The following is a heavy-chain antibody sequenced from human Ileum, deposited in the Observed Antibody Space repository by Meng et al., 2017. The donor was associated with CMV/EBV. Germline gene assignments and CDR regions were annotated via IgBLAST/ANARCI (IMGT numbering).Heavy chain of an antibody. CDR3: ATSSSSVDWYFDL. CDR1: GFTFSSYA. J-gene: IGHJ2*01. D-gene: IGHD6-6*01. V-gene: IGHV3-23*01. Sequence: GGSLRLSCAASGFTFSSYAMSWVRQAPGKGLEWVSAISGSGGSTYYADSVKGRFTISRDNSKNTLYLQMNSLRAEDTAVYYCATSSSSVDWYFDLWGRGTLVNVSS. CDR2: ISGSGGST.